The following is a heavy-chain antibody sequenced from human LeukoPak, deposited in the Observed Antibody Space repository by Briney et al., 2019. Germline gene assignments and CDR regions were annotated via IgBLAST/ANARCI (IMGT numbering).Heavy chain of an antibody. CDR2: IYWDDDK. J-gene: IGHJ1*01. Sequence: ESGPTLVKPTQTLTLTCTFSRFSLSTSSVGVGWIRQPPGKALEWLALIYWDDDKRYSPSLKSRLTITKDTSKNQVVLTMTNMDPVDTATYYCAHTHDYQPPFQHWGQGTLVTVSS. CDR3: AHTHDYQPPFQH. V-gene: IGHV2-5*02. CDR1: RFSLSTSSVG. D-gene: IGHD4-11*01.